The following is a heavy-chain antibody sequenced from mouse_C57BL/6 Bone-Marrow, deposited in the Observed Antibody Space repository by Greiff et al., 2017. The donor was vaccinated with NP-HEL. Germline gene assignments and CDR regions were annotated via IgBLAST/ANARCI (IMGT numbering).Heavy chain of an antibody. V-gene: IGHV3-6*01. CDR2: ISYDGSN. Sequence: EVQLQESGPGLVKPSQSLSLTCSVTGYSITSGYYWNWIRQFPGNKLEWMGYISYDGSNNYNPSLKNRISITRDTSKNQFFLKLNSVTTEDTATYYCARDFASYYYGSSFDYWGQGTTLTVSS. J-gene: IGHJ2*01. CDR3: ARDFASYYYGSSFDY. D-gene: IGHD1-1*01. CDR1: GYSITSGYY.